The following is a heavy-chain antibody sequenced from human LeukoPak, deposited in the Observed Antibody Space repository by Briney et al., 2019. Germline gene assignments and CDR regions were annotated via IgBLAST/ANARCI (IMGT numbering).Heavy chain of an antibody. V-gene: IGHV4-38-2*02. CDR1: GYSISSGYY. J-gene: IGHJ3*02. CDR3: AKSNGYGLVDI. D-gene: IGHD3-10*01. CDR2: IYHSGST. Sequence: SETLSLTCTVSGYSISSGYYWGWIRQPPGKGLEWIGSIYHSGSTYYSPSFKSRVTISLDTSRNQFSLKVNSVTAADTAVYYCAKSNGYGLVDIWGQGTMVTVSS.